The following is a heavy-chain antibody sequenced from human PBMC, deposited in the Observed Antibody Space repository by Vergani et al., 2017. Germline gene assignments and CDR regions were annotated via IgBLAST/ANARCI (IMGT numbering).Heavy chain of an antibody. CDR1: GYTFSDHH. CDR3: ARLARVVVPAARPLDL. V-gene: IGHV1-2*02. CDR2: ININSAAT. J-gene: IGHJ4*02. Sequence: QVQLVQSGAEVKKPGASVKVSCKASGYTFSDHHLHWVRQAPGQGIEWVGWININSAATKLAQKFQGRVTMGTDTSITTGYMELSSLRSDDTAVYYCARLARVVVPAARPLDLWGQGTLITVSS. D-gene: IGHD2-2*01.